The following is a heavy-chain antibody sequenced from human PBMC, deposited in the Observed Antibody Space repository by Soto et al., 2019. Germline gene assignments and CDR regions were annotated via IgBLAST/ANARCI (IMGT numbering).Heavy chain of an antibody. CDR2: ISYSGST. CDR1: GGSISTGGYY. J-gene: IGHJ4*02. Sequence: QVQLQESGPGLVKPSQTLSLTCTVSGGSISTGGYYWTWIRQHPGKGLEWVGYISYSGSTYYNPSLTSRVTISVDTSKNQFSLKLSSVTAADTAVYYCARGLSVTLFDNWGQGTLVTVSS. CDR3: ARGLSVTLFDN. V-gene: IGHV4-31*03.